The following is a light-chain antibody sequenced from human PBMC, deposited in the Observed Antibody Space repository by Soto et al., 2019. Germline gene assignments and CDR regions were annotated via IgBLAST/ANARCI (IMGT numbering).Light chain of an antibody. CDR3: QQYGTSPLT. CDR1: QSVSSN. Sequence: TQSPATLSVSPGESATLSCRASQSVSSNLAWYQQKPGQAPRLLIYGVSTRATGIPDRFSGSGSGTDFTLTISRLEPEDFAVYYCQQYGTSPLTFGGGTKVDIK. V-gene: IGKV3-20*01. J-gene: IGKJ4*01. CDR2: GVS.